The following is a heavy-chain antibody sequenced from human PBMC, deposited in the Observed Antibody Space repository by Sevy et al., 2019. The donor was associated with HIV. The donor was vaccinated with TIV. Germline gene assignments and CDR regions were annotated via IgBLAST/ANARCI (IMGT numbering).Heavy chain of an antibody. D-gene: IGHD6-6*01. CDR3: TREKIELGSACNI. J-gene: IGHJ3*02. V-gene: IGHV3-33*08. CDR2: IWYDGSNK. Sequence: GGSLRLSCVASGFTFSSYGMHWVRQAPGKGLEWVALIWYDGSNKLYTDSVKGRFTIPRDNSKNTLYLQMDSLRAEDTAVYYCTREKIELGSACNIWGQGTLVTVSS. CDR1: GFTFSSYG.